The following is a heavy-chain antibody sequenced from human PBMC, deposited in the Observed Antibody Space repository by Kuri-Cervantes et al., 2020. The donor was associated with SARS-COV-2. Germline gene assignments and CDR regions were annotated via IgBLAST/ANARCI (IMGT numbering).Heavy chain of an antibody. CDR3: ARDDNSLDFWSGYGYYYGMDV. D-gene: IGHD3-3*01. CDR1: GFTFSSYG. J-gene: IGHJ6*02. CDR2: IWYDGSNK. V-gene: IGHV3-33*01. Sequence: GGSLRLSCAASGFTFSSYGMHWVRQAPGKGLEWVAVIWYDGSNKYYADSVKGRFTISRDNSKNSLYLQMNSLRDEDTAVYYCARDDNSLDFWSGYGYYYGMDVWGQGTTVTVYS.